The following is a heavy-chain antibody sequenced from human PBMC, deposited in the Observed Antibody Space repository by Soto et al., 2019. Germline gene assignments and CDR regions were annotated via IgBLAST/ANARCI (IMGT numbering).Heavy chain of an antibody. CDR2: IKSKTDGGTT. Sequence: PGECLILHWATSGFTFSHAWKSWVRQAPGKGLEWVGRIKSKTDGGTTDYAAPVKGRFTISRDDSKNTLYLQMNSLKTEYTAVYYCTRHTYYYDSSGYYYVGYYYDGMGVWAQGSTFTVSS. D-gene: IGHD3-22*01. J-gene: IGHJ6*01. CDR3: TRHTYYYDSSGYYYVGYYYDGMGV. CDR1: GFTFSHAW. V-gene: IGHV3-15*01.